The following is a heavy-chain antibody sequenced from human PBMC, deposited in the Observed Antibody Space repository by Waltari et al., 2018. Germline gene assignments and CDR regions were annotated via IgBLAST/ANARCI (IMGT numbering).Heavy chain of an antibody. CDR3: ARPRYDFWSGYYAFDI. V-gene: IGHV5-51*01. CDR2: IYPGDSDT. Sequence: EVQLVQSGAEVKKPGESLKISCKGSGYSFTRYWIGWVRGMPGKGLEWMGIIYPGDSDTRYSPSFQGQVTISADKSISTAYLQWSSLKASDTAMYYCARPRYDFWSGYYAFDIWGQGTMVTVSS. CDR1: GYSFTRYW. J-gene: IGHJ3*02. D-gene: IGHD3-3*01.